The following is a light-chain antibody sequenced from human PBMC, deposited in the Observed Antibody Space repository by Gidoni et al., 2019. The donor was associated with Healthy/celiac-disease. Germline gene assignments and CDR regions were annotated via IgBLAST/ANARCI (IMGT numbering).Light chain of an antibody. CDR2: GAS. CDR3: QQYGSSQT. J-gene: IGKJ4*01. Sequence: IVLTPFPGTLSLSPGERATRSCRASQSVSSSYLAWYQQKPGQAPRLLIYGASSRATGIPDRFSGSGSGTDFTLTISRLEPEDFAVYYCQQYGSSQTFXGXTKVEIK. V-gene: IGKV3-20*01. CDR1: QSVSSSY.